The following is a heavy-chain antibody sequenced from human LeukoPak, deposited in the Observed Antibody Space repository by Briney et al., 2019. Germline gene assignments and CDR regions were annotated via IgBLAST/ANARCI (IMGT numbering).Heavy chain of an antibody. J-gene: IGHJ4*02. CDR1: GFTFSSYG. V-gene: IGHV3-30*02. CDR2: IRYDGSNK. Sequence: GGSLRLSCAASGFTFSSYGMPWVRQAPGKGLEWVAFIRYDGSNKYYADSVKGRFTISRDNSKNTLYLQMNSLRAEDTAVYYCAKDRRSSVVDYWGQGTLVTVSS. CDR3: AKDRRSSVVDY. D-gene: IGHD2-15*01.